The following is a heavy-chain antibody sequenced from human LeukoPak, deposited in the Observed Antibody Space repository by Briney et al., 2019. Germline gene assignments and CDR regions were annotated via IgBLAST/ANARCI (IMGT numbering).Heavy chain of an antibody. D-gene: IGHD4-17*01. J-gene: IGHJ4*02. CDR2: XNPNRGDK. CDR1: GYTFXCXX. Sequence: GASVKVSCKASGYTFXCXXMHWXXXXXGQGXEWMGWXNPNRGDKNXAXMFQRSVTMTRDTSISTAYMELSRLRSDDTAVYYCARVSRWTTVTTLGYWGQGTLVTVSS. CDR3: ARVSRWTTVTTLGY. V-gene: IGHV1-2*02.